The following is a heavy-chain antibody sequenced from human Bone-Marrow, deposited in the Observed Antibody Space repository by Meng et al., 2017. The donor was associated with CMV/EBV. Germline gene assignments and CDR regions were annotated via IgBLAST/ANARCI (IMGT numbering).Heavy chain of an antibody. CDR2: INPNSGGT. CDR1: GYTFTGYY. V-gene: IGHV1-2*02. Sequence: ASVKVSCKASGYTFTGYYMHWVRQAPGQGLEWMGWINPNSGGTNYAQKFQGRVTMTRDTSISTAYMELSRLRSEDTAVYYCARAGTIEYSSSGLVVPDQNWFDPWGQGTLVTVSS. CDR3: ARAGTIEYSSSGLVVPDQNWFDP. J-gene: IGHJ5*02. D-gene: IGHD6-6*01.